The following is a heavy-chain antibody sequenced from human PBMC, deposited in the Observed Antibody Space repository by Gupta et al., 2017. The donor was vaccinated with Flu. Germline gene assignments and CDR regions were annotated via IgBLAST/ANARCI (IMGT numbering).Heavy chain of an antibody. D-gene: IGHD6-19*01. CDR3: ARFSYSSGWRRTYHYFDY. J-gene: IGHJ4*02. CDR2: ISSSGSTI. V-gene: IGHV3-48*03. Sequence: EVQLVESGGGLVQPGGSLRLSCAASGFTFSSYEMNWVRQAPGKGLEWVSYISSSGSTIYYADSVKGRFTISRDNAKNSLYLQMNSLRAEDTAVYYCARFSYSSGWRRTYHYFDYWGQGTLVTVSS. CDR1: GFTFSSYE.